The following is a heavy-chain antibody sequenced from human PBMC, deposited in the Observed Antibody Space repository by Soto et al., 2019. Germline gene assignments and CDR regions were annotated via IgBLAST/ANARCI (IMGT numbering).Heavy chain of an antibody. CDR1: GFMFTGYA. J-gene: IGHJ4*02. D-gene: IGHD6-6*01. V-gene: IGHV3-30-3*01. CDR3: ARGRGLAARPQHLDY. Sequence: QVHLVESGGGVVQPGRSLRLSCEASGFMFTGYAMHWVRQAPGKGLEWVAVMSDDGSDKFYRASVKGRFTISRDISKNTLLLEMTSLRPEDTALYFCARGRGLAARPQHLDYWGQGTLVTVSS. CDR2: MSDDGSDK.